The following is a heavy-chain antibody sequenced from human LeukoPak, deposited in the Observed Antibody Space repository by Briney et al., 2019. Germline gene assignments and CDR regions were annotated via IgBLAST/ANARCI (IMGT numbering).Heavy chain of an antibody. D-gene: IGHD1-14*01. CDR2: IRYDGSNK. V-gene: IGHV3-30*02. CDR3: AKAVDTTTPWPY. J-gene: IGHJ4*02. Sequence: PGGSLRLSCAASGFTFSSYGMHWVRQAPGKGLEWVAFIRYDGSNKYYADSVKGRFTISRDNSKNTLYLQMNSLRAEDTAVYCCAKAVDTTTPWPYWGQGTLVTVSS. CDR1: GFTFSSYG.